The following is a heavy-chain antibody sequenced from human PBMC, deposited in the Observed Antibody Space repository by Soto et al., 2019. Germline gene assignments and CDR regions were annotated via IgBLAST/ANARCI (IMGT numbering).Heavy chain of an antibody. Sequence: PSETLSLTCTVSGGSISSSSYYWGWIRQPPGKGLEWIGSIYYSGSTYYNPSLKSRVTISVDTSKNQFSLKLSSVTAADTAVYYCARLSDVFGDFDIWGQGTMVTVSS. CDR1: GGSISSSSYY. J-gene: IGHJ3*02. V-gene: IGHV4-39*01. CDR2: IYYSGST. D-gene: IGHD3-16*01. CDR3: ARLSDVFGDFDI.